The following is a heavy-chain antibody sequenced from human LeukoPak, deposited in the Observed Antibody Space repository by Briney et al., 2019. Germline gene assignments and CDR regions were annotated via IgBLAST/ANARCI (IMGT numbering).Heavy chain of an antibody. CDR1: GYTFTSYD. V-gene: IGHV1-8*01. D-gene: IGHD3-16*01. Sequence: ASVKVSCKASGYTFTSYDINWVRQATRQGLEWMGWMNPNSGNRGYAQKFQGRVTMTRNTPISTAYLELSSLRSEDTAVYYCARGGERSHGLKYWGQGTLVTVSS. CDR2: MNPNSGNR. CDR3: ARGGERSHGLKY. J-gene: IGHJ4*02.